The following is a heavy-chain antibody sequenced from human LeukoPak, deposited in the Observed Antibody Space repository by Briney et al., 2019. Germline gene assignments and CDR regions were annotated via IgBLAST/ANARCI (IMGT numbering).Heavy chain of an antibody. CDR2: IYYSGST. D-gene: IGHD3-10*01. V-gene: IGHV4-30-4*01. J-gene: IGHJ4*02. CDR1: GGSISSGDYY. CDR3: ARERWFGELPQPFDY. Sequence: SETLSLTCTVSGGSISSGDYYWSWIRQPPGKGLEWIGYIYYSGSTYYNPSLKSRVTISVDTSKNQSSLKLSSVTAADTAVYYCARERWFGELPQPFDYWGQGTLVTVSS.